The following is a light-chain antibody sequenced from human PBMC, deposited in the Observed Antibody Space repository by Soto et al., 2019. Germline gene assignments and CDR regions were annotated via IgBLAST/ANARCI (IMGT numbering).Light chain of an antibody. CDR2: GAS. CDR3: QQYHSTPRT. J-gene: IGKJ1*01. Sequence: EIVLTQSPGTLSLSPGQRATLSCRASQSVSSNRLAWYQQKPGQAPRLLIYGASSRATGIPDRFSGSGSGTAFTLTISSLEPEDVAAYYCQQYHSTPRTFGQGTKVEI. V-gene: IGKV3-20*01. CDR1: QSVSSNR.